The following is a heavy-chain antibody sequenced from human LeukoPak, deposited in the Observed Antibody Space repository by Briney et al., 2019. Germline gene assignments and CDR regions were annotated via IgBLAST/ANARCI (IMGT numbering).Heavy chain of an antibody. V-gene: IGHV4-31*03. CDR2: IYYSGST. CDR3: ARGRGEDSGRFLDV. D-gene: IGHD5-12*01. Sequence: SETLSLTCTVSGGSISSGGYYWSWIRQHPGKGLEWIGYIYYSGSTYYNPSLKSRVTISVDTSKNQFSLKLSSVTAADTAVYYCARGRGEDSGRFLDVWGQGTTVTVS. CDR1: GGSISSGGYY. J-gene: IGHJ6*02.